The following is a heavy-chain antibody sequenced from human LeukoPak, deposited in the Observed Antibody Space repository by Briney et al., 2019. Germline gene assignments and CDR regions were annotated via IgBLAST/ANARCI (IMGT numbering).Heavy chain of an antibody. CDR3: STLGYCIDSSPSCYRAFDY. CDR1: GDTFTGYY. CDR2: INPNSGDT. D-gene: IGHD2-2*01. J-gene: IGHJ4*02. V-gene: IGHV1-2*02. Sequence: GASVKVSCKASGDTFTGYYIHWVRQASGQGLEWMGWINPNSGDTNYAQKFEGRVTMTKDTSINTAYMELNRLRSDDTALYYCSTLGYCIDSSPSCYRAFDYWGQGTLVTVSS.